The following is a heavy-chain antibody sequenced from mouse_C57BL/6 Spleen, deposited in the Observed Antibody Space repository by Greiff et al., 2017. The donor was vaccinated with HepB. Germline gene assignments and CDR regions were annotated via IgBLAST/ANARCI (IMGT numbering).Heavy chain of an antibody. V-gene: IGHV1-18*01. CDR1: GYTFTDYN. CDR3: ARLTTVVATRGYFDV. Sequence: EVQLQQSGPELVKPGASVKIPCKASGYTFTDYNMDWVKQSHGKSLEWIGDINPNNGGTIYNQKFKGKATLTVDKSSSTAYMELRSLTSEDTAVYYCARLTTVVATRGYFDVWGTGTTVTVSS. CDR2: INPNNGGT. D-gene: IGHD1-1*01. J-gene: IGHJ1*03.